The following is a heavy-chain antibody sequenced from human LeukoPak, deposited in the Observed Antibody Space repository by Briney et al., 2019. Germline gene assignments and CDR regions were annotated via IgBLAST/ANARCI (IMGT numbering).Heavy chain of an antibody. Sequence: PGGSLRLSCAASGFTVSSNFMSWVRQAPGKGLEWVSVIYSADTTYYADSVKGRFTISRDNSENTLYLQMNSLRVEDTAVYYCARLHHDSSGYYLDYWGQGTLVTVSS. J-gene: IGHJ4*02. CDR2: IYSADTT. D-gene: IGHD3-22*01. V-gene: IGHV3-53*01. CDR3: ARLHHDSSGYYLDY. CDR1: GFTVSSNF.